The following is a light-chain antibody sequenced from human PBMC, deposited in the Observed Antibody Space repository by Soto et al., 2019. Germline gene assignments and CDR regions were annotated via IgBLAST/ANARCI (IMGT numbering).Light chain of an antibody. J-gene: IGKJ5*01. CDR1: QSVSIK. CDR2: GAS. V-gene: IGKV3-20*01. Sequence: EIVMTQSPATLSVSPGERATLSCRASQSVSIKLAWYQQKPGQAPRPLIYGASSRATGIPDRFSGSGSGTDFTLTISRLEPEDFAVYYCQQYGSSPRVTFGQGTRLEIK. CDR3: QQYGSSPRVT.